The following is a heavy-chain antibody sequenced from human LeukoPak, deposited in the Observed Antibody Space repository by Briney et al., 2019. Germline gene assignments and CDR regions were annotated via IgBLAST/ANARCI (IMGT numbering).Heavy chain of an antibody. CDR3: ARGRYGDYGRYFDY. Sequence: SETLSLTCAVYGGSFRGYYWSWIRQPPGKGLEWIGEINHSGSTNYNPSLKSRVTISVDTSKNQFSLKLSSVTAADTAVYSCARGRYGDYGRYFDYWGQGTLVTVSS. D-gene: IGHD4-17*01. J-gene: IGHJ4*02. CDR1: GGSFRGYY. CDR2: INHSGST. V-gene: IGHV4-34*01.